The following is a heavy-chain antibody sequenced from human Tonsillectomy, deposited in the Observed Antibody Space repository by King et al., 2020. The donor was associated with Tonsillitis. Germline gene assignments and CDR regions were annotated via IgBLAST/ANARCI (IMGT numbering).Heavy chain of an antibody. J-gene: IGHJ5*02. D-gene: IGHD2-2*02. CDR2: MSGSGTTI. V-gene: IGHV3-11*01. CDR3: ARDIPAAIHWFDP. CDR1: GFTFSDYY. Sequence: VQLVESGGGLVKPGGSLRLSCAASGFTFSDYYMSWIRQAPGKGLECVSYMSGSGTTIYYVDSVRGRFTIPRDNAKNSLYLQMNSLRAEDTAVYYCARDIPAAIHWFDPWGQGTLVTVSS.